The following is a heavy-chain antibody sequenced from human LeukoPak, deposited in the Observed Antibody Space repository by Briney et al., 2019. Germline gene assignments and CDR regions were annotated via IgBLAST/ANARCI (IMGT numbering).Heavy chain of an antibody. Sequence: GGSLRLSCAASGFTFSNYAMSWVRQAPGKGLEWVSIISGSGVSTYYADSVRGRFTISRDNSKNTLYLQMNSLRAEDTAVYYCAKTYMWSIDAFHMWGQGTMVTVSS. V-gene: IGHV3-23*01. CDR3: AKTYMWSIDAFHM. CDR2: ISGSGVST. D-gene: IGHD2-8*02. CDR1: GFTFSNYA. J-gene: IGHJ3*02.